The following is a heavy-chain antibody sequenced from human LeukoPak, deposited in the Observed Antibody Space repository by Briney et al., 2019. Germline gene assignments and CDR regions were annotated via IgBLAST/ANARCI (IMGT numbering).Heavy chain of an antibody. CDR1: GFPFSSYG. CDR3: AKDYHDPSYFDY. CDR2: VSGGGGST. V-gene: IGHV3-23*01. J-gene: IGHJ4*02. D-gene: IGHD1-1*01. Sequence: GGSLRLSCAASGFPFSSYGMSWVRQAPGKGLEWVSAVSGGGGSTYYAASVKGRFTISRDNSKNTLFLQMNSLRAEDTAVYYCAKDYHDPSYFDYWGQGTLVTVSS.